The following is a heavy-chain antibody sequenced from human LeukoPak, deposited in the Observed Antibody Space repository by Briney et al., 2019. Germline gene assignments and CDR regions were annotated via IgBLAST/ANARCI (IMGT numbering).Heavy chain of an antibody. CDR3: ATVAAAGFWFDP. J-gene: IGHJ5*02. Sequence: PSGTLSLTCAVSGGSMSSSNWWSWVRQPARKGLEWIGEIYHSGSTNYNPSLKSRVTIAVDKSKNQFSLKLSSVAAADTAVYYCATVAAAGFWFDPWGQGTMVTVSS. CDR1: GGSMSSSNW. CDR2: IYHSGST. V-gene: IGHV4-4*02. D-gene: IGHD6-13*01.